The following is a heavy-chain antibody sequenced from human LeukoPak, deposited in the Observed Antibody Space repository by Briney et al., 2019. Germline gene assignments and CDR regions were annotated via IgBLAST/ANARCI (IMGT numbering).Heavy chain of an antibody. Sequence: GESLKISCKGSGYSFPNYWIAWVRQMPGKGQEWMGIIYPRDSDTRYSPSFQGQVTISADKSISTAYLQWSSLKASDTAMYYCASRWGYYYYYWGQGTLVTVSS. CDR3: ASRWGYYYYY. D-gene: IGHD7-27*01. V-gene: IGHV5-51*01. CDR1: GYSFPNYW. CDR2: IYPRDSDT. J-gene: IGHJ4*02.